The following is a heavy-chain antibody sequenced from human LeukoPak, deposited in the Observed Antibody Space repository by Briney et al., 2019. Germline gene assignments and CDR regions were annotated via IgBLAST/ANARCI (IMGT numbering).Heavy chain of an antibody. J-gene: IGHJ4*02. V-gene: IGHV3-30*02. Sequence: GGSLRLSCAASAFTFTNFGIHWVRQAPGKGLEWVAFIGYDGKDRYLDAVKGRFTMSRDNSMNTVYLQMNSLRAEDTAIYYCAKDHHSRGTENYASGNPGYWGQGTLVTVSS. CDR3: AKDHHSRGTENYASGNPGY. D-gene: IGHD3-10*01. CDR1: AFTFTNFG. CDR2: IGYDGKDR.